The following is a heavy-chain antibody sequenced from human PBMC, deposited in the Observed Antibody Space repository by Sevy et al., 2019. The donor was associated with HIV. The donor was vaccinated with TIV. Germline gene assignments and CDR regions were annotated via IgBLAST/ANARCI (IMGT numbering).Heavy chain of an antibody. CDR3: ATSRSRYFDSSGYYIY. J-gene: IGHJ4*02. D-gene: IGHD3-22*01. CDR1: GYRFTSHW. Sequence: GESLKISCTGSGYRFTSHWIGWVRHMPGKGLEWMGVIYPDDSDTRYSPSFQGQVTFSADKSISTAYLQWSSLKASDTGVYYCATSRSRYFDSSGYYIYWGQGTLVTVSS. CDR2: IYPDDSDT. V-gene: IGHV5-51*01.